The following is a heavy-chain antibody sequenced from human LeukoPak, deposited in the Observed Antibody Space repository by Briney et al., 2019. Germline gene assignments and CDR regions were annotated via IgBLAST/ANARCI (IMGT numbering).Heavy chain of an antibody. D-gene: IGHD6-13*01. CDR1: GFTVSSYG. CDR3: AKARIASVGTGAFDV. J-gene: IGHJ3*01. V-gene: IGHV3-23*01. CDR2: FSATDGSA. Sequence: GASLGLSWAASGFTVSSYGMTWVRQAPGKGLEWVSAFSATDGSAQYAESVKGRYTISRDNSKNSLYLQMNSLRDEDTAVYYCAKARIASVGTGAFDVWGQGTMVTVSS.